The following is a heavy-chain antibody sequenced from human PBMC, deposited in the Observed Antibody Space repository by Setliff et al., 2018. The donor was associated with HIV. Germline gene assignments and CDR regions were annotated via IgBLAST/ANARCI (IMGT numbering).Heavy chain of an antibody. CDR2: IYHTGST. J-gene: IGHJ3*02. CDR3: ARPLSTSYYFWGDAFGI. D-gene: IGHD3-3*01. CDR1: GYSISSGYY. Sequence: PSETLSLTCDVSGYSISSGYYWGWIRQSPGKGLEWIATIYHTGSTYYNPSLKSRVTISVDTSKNHFSLKVTSMTAADTAIYYCARPLSTSYYFWGDAFGIWGQGTVVTVSS. V-gene: IGHV4-38-2*01.